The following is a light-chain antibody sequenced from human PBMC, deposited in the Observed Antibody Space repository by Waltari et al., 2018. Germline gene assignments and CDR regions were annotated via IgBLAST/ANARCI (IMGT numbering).Light chain of an antibody. CDR1: QSISIY. V-gene: IGKV1-39*01. CDR3: QQSNIMGT. CDR2: SAS. Sequence: DIQMTQSPSSLSASVGDTVTIVCWASQSISIYLNWYQQKPGKPPKLLIFSASSLQSGVPSRFSGSGSGTEFTLTITSLQPEDFATYFCQQSNIMGTFGPGTTVDIK. J-gene: IGKJ3*01.